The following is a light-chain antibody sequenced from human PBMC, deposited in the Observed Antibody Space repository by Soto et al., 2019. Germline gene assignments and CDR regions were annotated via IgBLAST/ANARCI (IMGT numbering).Light chain of an antibody. CDR3: QSHDSRLSATRV. Sequence: QSVLTQPPSVSGAPGQRVTISCTGSSSNIGAGYDVHWYQQLPGTAPKLLIYGNSSRPSGVPDRFSGAKSGTSASLAITGLEAEDEADDYGQSHDSRLSATRVFAGGTKLTVL. CDR2: GNS. J-gene: IGLJ2*01. CDR1: SSNIGAGYD. V-gene: IGLV1-40*01.